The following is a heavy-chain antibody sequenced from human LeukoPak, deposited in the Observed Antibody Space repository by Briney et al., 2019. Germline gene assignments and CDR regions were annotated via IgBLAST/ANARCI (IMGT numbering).Heavy chain of an antibody. J-gene: IGHJ4*02. CDR3: ARRGYSYGFYYFDY. D-gene: IGHD5-18*01. CDR1: GGSISSSTYY. V-gene: IGHV4-39*01. Sequence: SETLSLTCTVSGGSISSSTYYWGWIRQPPGKGLEWIGSIYYSGSTYYNPSLKSRVTISVDTSKNQFSLKLSSVTAADTAVYCCARRGYSYGFYYFDYWGQGTLVTVSS. CDR2: IYYSGST.